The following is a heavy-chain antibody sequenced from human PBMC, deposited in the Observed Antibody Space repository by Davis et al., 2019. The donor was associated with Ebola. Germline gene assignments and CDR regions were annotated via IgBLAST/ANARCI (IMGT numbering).Heavy chain of an antibody. CDR3: ARWIAAAGTGSYYYYYGMDV. Sequence: SETLSLTCAVYGGSFSGYYWSWIRQPPGKRLEWIGEINHSGSTNYNPSLKSRVTISVDTSKNQFSLKLSSVTAADTAVYYCARWIAAAGTGSYYYYYGMDVWGQGTTVTVSS. CDR2: INHSGST. J-gene: IGHJ6*02. CDR1: GGSFSGYY. D-gene: IGHD6-13*01. V-gene: IGHV4-34*01.